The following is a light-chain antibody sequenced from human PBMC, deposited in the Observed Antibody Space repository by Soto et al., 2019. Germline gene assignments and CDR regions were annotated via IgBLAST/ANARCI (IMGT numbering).Light chain of an antibody. J-gene: IGKJ1*01. Sequence: EIVLTQSPGTLSLSPGERATLSCRASQSVRNNYLAWYQQKPGQAPRLLIYAASGRATGIPDRFSGSGSGTDFTLTISRLEPDDYAVYHCQQYGRSPWTFGQGTKVDIK. CDR2: AAS. CDR1: QSVRNNY. V-gene: IGKV3-20*01. CDR3: QQYGRSPWT.